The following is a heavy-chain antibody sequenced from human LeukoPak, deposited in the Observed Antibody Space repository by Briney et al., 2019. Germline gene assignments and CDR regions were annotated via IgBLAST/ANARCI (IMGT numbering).Heavy chain of an antibody. V-gene: IGHV4-34*01. CDR1: GGSFSGYY. J-gene: IGHJ4*02. CDR2: INHSGST. Sequence: SETLSLTCAVYGGSFSGYYWSWIRQPPGKGLEWIGEINHSGSTNYNPSLKSRVTISVDTSKNQFSLKLSSVTAADTAEYYCARGGSIVGATKTEGTPYDYWGQGTLVTVSS. CDR3: ARGGSIVGATKTEGTPYDY. D-gene: IGHD1-26*01.